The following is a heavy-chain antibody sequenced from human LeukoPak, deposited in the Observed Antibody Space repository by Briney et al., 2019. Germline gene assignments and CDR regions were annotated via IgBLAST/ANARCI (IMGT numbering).Heavy chain of an antibody. Sequence: GGSLRLSCAASGFTFSSYAMHWVRQAPGKGLEWVAVISYDGSNKYYADSVKGRFTISRDNSKNTLYLQMNSLRAEDTAVYYCVTPANILTGILQGDYWGQGTLVTVSS. V-gene: IGHV3-30-3*01. CDR1: GFTFSSYA. J-gene: IGHJ4*02. CDR2: ISYDGSNK. D-gene: IGHD3-9*01. CDR3: VTPANILTGILQGDY.